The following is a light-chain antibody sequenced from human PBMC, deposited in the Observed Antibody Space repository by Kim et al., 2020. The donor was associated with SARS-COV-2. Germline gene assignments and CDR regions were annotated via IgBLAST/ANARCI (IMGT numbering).Light chain of an antibody. Sequence: SVGDRVAITCRASQGITNYLAWFQQKPGKAPKSLIYAAASLQSGVPSRFSGSGSGTDFTLTIHILQPEDFATYYCLQYHSYPVTFGQGTRLEIK. CDR1: QGITNY. J-gene: IGKJ5*01. V-gene: IGKV1-16*01. CDR3: LQYHSYPVT. CDR2: AAA.